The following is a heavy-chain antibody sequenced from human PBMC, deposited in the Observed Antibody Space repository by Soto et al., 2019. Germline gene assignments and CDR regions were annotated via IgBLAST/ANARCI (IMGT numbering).Heavy chain of an antibody. CDR2: INHSGST. V-gene: IGHV4-34*01. CDR3: ARGIMVRGVILAY. D-gene: IGHD3-10*01. J-gene: IGHJ4*02. CDR1: GGSFSGYY. Sequence: QVQLQQWGAGLLKPSETLSRTCAVYGGSFSGYYWSWIRQPPGKGLEWIGEINHSGSTNYNPSLKSRVTISMDTSKNQFSLKLSSVTAADTAVYYCARGIMVRGVILAYWGQGTLVTVSS.